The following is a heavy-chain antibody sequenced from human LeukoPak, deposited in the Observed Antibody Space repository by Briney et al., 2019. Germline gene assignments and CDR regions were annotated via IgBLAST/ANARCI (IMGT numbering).Heavy chain of an antibody. CDR1: GFTFSSYG. D-gene: IGHD2-15*01. CDR2: IWYDGSNK. CDR3: AREGVVVAARAFDI. Sequence: PGGSLRLSCAASGFTFSSYGMHWVRQAPGKGLEWVAVIWYDGSNKYYADSVKGRFTISRDNSKNTLYLQMNSLRAEDTAVYYCAREGVVVAARAFDIWAQGTMVTVSS. V-gene: IGHV3-33*01. J-gene: IGHJ3*02.